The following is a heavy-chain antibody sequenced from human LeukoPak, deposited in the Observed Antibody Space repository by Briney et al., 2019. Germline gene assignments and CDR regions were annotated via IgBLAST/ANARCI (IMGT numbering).Heavy chain of an antibody. D-gene: IGHD6-19*01. J-gene: IGHJ4*02. CDR3: ARSRGWLPLFDY. V-gene: IGHV4-59*01. Sequence: SETLSLTCTVSGGSISSYYWSWIRQPPGKGLEWIGYIYYSGSTNYNPSLKSRVTISVDTSKNQFSLKLSSVTAADTAVYYCARSRGWLPLFDYWGQGTLVTVSS. CDR1: GGSISSYY. CDR2: IYYSGST.